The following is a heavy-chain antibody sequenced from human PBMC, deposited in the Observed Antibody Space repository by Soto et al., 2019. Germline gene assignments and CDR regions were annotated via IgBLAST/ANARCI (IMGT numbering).Heavy chain of an antibody. CDR2: IWYDGSNK. V-gene: IGHV3-33*01. CDR3: ARALGIAAAGTVDY. CDR1: GFTFSSYD. Sequence: QVQLVESGGGVVQPGRSLRLSCAASGFTFSSYDMHWVRQAPGKGLEWVAVIWYDGSNKYYADSVKGRFTISRDNSKNTLYLQMNSLRAEDTAVYYCARALGIAAAGTVDYWGQGTLVTVSS. D-gene: IGHD6-13*01. J-gene: IGHJ4*02.